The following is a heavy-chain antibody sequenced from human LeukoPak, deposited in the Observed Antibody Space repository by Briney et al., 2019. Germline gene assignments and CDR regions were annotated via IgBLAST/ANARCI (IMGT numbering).Heavy chain of an antibody. J-gene: IGHJ6*02. Sequence: GGSLRLSCAASGFASSSHWMTWVRQVPGRGPEWVANVNRDGSETYYLDSVKGRFTISKDNAKNSLYLQMYSLRAEDTALYHCARNNGMDVWGQGTTVIVSS. CDR1: GFASSSHW. CDR3: ARNNGMDV. V-gene: IGHV3-7*03. CDR2: VNRDGSET.